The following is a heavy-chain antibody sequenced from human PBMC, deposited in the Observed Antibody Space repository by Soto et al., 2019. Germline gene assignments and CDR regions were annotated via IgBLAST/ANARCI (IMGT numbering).Heavy chain of an antibody. CDR2: INPSGGST. Sequence: ASVKVSCKASGYSFSTDYMHWVRQAPGQGYEWMGIINPSGGSTTYAQKFQGRVTMTRDTSTTTVYMELSSLKSEDTAVHYCARYDYNGYYFGYWGQGTLVTVSS. CDR3: ARYDYNGYYFGY. V-gene: IGHV1-46*01. J-gene: IGHJ4*02. CDR1: GYSFSTDY. D-gene: IGHD4-4*01.